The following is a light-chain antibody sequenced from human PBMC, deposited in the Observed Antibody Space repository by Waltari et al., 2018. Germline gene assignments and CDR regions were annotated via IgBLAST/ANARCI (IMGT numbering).Light chain of an antibody. Sequence: DIVMTQSPLSLPVTPGEPASISCRYSRGLLHSNGYTYLDWYLPKPGQSPQLLIYLVSNRASGVPDRFSGSGSGTDFTLTISRVEAEDVGVYYCMQALQTPWTFGQGTKVEIK. CDR3: MQALQTPWT. CDR2: LVS. CDR1: RGLLHSNGYTY. V-gene: IGKV2-28*01. J-gene: IGKJ1*01.